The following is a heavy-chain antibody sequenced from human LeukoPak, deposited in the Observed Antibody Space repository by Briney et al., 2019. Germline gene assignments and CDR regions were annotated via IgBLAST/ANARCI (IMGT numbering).Heavy chain of an antibody. D-gene: IGHD5-24*01. CDR3: ATGRDGYNSEYFQH. V-gene: IGHV1-46*01. Sequence: ASVKVSCKASGYTFTSFYMHWVRQAPGQGLEWMGIINPSGGSTNYPQKFQGRVTMTRDTSTSTVYMELSSLRSEDTAVYFCATGRDGYNSEYFQHWGRGTLVTVSS. CDR2: INPSGGST. CDR1: GYTFTSFY. J-gene: IGHJ1*01.